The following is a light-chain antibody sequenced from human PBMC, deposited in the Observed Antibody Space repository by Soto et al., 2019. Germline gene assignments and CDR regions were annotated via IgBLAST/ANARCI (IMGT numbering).Light chain of an antibody. J-gene: IGKJ2*01. CDR2: ETS. Sequence: EIVLTQSPATLSLSPGERATLSCRASQSVSNYLAWYQQKPGQAPRLLMYETSKRATGIPARFSGSGYETGFTLNISSLEPEDFAVYYCQHRNRWLRTFGQGTRLEIK. CDR1: QSVSNY. CDR3: QHRNRWLRT. V-gene: IGKV3-11*01.